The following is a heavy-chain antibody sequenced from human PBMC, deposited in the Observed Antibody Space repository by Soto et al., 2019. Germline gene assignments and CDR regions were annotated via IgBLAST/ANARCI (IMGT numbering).Heavy chain of an antibody. V-gene: IGHV4-59*08. CDR1: GASISSYY. J-gene: IGHJ4*02. CDR2: IYYSGST. Sequence: PSETLSLTCTVSGASISSYYWSWIRQPPGKGLEWIGYIYYSGSTNYHPSLMSRVTISVDTSKDQFSLKLYSVTAADTAVYYCASQGRDGYNYVNYFAYWGQGTLVTVSS. CDR3: ASQGRDGYNYVNYFAY. D-gene: IGHD5-12*01.